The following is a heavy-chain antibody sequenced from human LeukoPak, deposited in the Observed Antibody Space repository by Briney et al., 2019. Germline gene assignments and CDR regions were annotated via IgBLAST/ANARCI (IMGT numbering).Heavy chain of an antibody. V-gene: IGHV3-23*01. CDR1: GFTFRSYV. J-gene: IGHJ4*02. CDR2: LNTDGAWI. CDR3: AKVNRKYYYDSSGYPIRWFDY. Sequence: SGGSLRLSCAASGFTFRSYVMSWVRLAPGKGLEWVSGLNTDGAWIYYADSVKGRFTISRDNSENTLYLQMNSLRVEDTAIYYCAKVNRKYYYDSSGYPIRWFDYWGQGTLVTVSS. D-gene: IGHD3-22*01.